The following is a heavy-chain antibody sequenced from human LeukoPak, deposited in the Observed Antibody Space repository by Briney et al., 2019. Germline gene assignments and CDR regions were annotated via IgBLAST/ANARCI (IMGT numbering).Heavy chain of an antibody. V-gene: IGHV4-30-4*01. CDR2: IYYSGST. CDR3: ARRAHYYDSSGYYPGAFDI. J-gene: IGHJ3*02. D-gene: IGHD3-22*01. Sequence: SQTLSLTCTVSGGSISSGDYYWSWIRQPPGKGLEWIGYIYYSGSTYYNPSLKSRVTISVDTSKNQFSLKLSSVTAADTVVYYCARRAHYYDSSGYYPGAFDIWGQGTMVTVSS. CDR1: GGSISSGDYY.